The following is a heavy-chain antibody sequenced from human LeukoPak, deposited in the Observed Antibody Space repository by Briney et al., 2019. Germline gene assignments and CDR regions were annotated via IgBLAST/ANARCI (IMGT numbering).Heavy chain of an antibody. V-gene: IGHV3-21*01. CDR3: ARAVNDYGGDFDY. Sequence: PGGSLRLSCAASGFTFSFYSMNWVRQAPGKGLEWVSSISTSSSYIYYADSLKGRFTISRDNAKNSLYLQMNSLRAEDTAVYYCARAVNDYGGDFDYWGQGTLVTVSS. D-gene: IGHD4-23*01. CDR1: GFTFSFYS. CDR2: ISTSSSYI. J-gene: IGHJ4*02.